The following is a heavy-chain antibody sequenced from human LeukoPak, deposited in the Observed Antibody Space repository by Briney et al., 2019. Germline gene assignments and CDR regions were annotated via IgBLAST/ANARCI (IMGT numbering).Heavy chain of an antibody. D-gene: IGHD4-17*01. J-gene: IGHJ4*02. CDR2: IYYSGST. V-gene: IGHV4-59*01. Sequence: PSETLSLTCTVSGGSISSYYWSWIRQPPGKGLEWIGYIYYSGSTNYNPSLKSRVTISVDTSKNQFSLKLSSVTAADTAVYYCAKTIYGDYELDYWGQGTLVTVSS. CDR3: AKTIYGDYELDY. CDR1: GGSISSYY.